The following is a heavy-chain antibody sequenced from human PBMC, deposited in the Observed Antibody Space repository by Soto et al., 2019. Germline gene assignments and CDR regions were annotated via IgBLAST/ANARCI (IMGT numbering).Heavy chain of an antibody. CDR2: VHYSGNT. CDR1: GYSISSGYH. J-gene: IGHJ5*02. D-gene: IGHD3-3*01. V-gene: IGHV4-38-2*02. Sequence: PSETLSLTCTVSGYSISSGYHWAWIRQPPGKGLEWLGSVHYSGNTYYNPSLKSRLTISVDKSKNQFSLNLSSVTAADTAVYFCAGQDGVVAEGEWFDPWGQGTLVTVSS. CDR3: AGQDGVVAEGEWFDP.